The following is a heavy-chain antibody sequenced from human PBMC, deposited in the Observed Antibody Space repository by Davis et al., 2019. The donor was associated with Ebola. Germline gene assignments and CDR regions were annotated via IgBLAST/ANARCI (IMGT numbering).Heavy chain of an antibody. Sequence: MPSETLSLTCAVYGGSFSGYYWRWIRQPPGKGLEWIGEINHSGSTNYNPSLKSRVTISVDTSKNQFSLTLSSVTAADTAVYYCARSSRRWSDNYHYWGQGTLVTVSS. CDR1: GGSFSGYY. CDR3: ARSSRRWSDNYHY. J-gene: IGHJ4*02. V-gene: IGHV4-34*01. CDR2: INHSGST. D-gene: IGHD5-24*01.